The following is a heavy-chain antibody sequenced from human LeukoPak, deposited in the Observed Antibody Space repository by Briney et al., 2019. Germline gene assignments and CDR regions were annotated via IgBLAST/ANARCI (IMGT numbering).Heavy chain of an antibody. CDR1: GGSISSSSYY. J-gene: IGHJ4*02. CDR3: AGINYYGSGSYYNVRYYFDY. V-gene: IGHV4-39*01. Sequence: SETLSLTCTVSGGSISSSSYYWGWIRQPPGKGLEWIGSIYYSGSTYYNPSLKSRVTISVDTSKNQFSLKLSSVTAADTAVYYCAGINYYGSGSYYNVRYYFDYWGQGTLVTVSS. CDR2: IYYSGST. D-gene: IGHD3-10*01.